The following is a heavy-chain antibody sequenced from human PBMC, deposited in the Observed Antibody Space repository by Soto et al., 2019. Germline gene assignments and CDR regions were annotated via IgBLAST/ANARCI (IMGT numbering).Heavy chain of an antibody. D-gene: IGHD6-19*01. Sequence: ASVKVSCKASGYTFSDCGITWVRQAPGQGLEWMGWISGFNGRTKFGQEFQGRVTMTTDTSTSTAYLELRSLTSDDTAVYYCARESQWLVIQYHYYGMDVWGQGTTVTVS. CDR1: GYTFSDCG. CDR2: ISGFNGRT. J-gene: IGHJ6*02. CDR3: ARESQWLVIQYHYYGMDV. V-gene: IGHV1-18*04.